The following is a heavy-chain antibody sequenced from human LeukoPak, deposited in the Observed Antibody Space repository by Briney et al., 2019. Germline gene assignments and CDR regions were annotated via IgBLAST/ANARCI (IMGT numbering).Heavy chain of an antibody. V-gene: IGHV1-8*01. D-gene: IGHD2-2*01. CDR3: ARDGGYCSSTSCPGDY. Sequence: ASVKVSCKASGYTFTSYDINWVRQATGQGLEWMGWMNPNSGNTGYAQKFQGRVTMTRNTSISTAYMELSSLRSDDTAVYYCARDGGYCSSTSCPGDYWGQGTLVTVSS. CDR2: MNPNSGNT. CDR1: GYTFTSYD. J-gene: IGHJ4*02.